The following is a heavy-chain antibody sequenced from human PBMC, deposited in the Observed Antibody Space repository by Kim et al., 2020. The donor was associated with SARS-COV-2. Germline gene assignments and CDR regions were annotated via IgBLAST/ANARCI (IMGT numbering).Heavy chain of an antibody. CDR1: GFTFSDYY. D-gene: IGHD3-10*01. CDR2: ISSSGSTI. Sequence: GGSLILSCAASGFTFSDYYMSWIRQAPGKGLEWVSYISSSGSTIYYAHSVKGRFTISRDNAKNSLYLQMNSLRAEDTAVYYFARDEFGYYGSGSYYDYWGQGTLVTVSS. V-gene: IGHV3-11*01. J-gene: IGHJ4*02. CDR3: ARDEFGYYGSGSYYDY.